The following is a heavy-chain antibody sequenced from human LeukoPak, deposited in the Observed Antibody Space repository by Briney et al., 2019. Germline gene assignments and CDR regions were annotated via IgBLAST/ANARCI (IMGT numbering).Heavy chain of an antibody. CDR3: ARSGDWSWFDP. D-gene: IGHD3/OR15-3a*01. Sequence: PSETLSLTCTVSGGSISSYYWSWIRQPPGKGLEWIGEINHSGSTNYNPSLKSRVTISVDTSKNQFSLKLSSVTAADTAVYYCARSGDWSWFDPWGQGTLVTVSS. CDR2: INHSGST. J-gene: IGHJ5*02. CDR1: GGSISSYY. V-gene: IGHV4-34*01.